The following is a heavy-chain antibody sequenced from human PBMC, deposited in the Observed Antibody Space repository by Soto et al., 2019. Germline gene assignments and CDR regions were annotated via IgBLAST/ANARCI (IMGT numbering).Heavy chain of an antibody. J-gene: IGHJ4*02. CDR1: GYTFTSYA. CDR3: ARATVGRYYYDSSGYPFDY. D-gene: IGHD3-22*01. V-gene: IGHV1-3*01. Sequence: AASVKVSCKASGYTFTSYAMHWVRQAPGQRLEWMGWINAGNGNTKYSQKFQGRVTITRDTSASTAYMELSSLRSEDTAVYYCARATVGRYYYDSSGYPFDYWGQGTLVTVSS. CDR2: INAGNGNT.